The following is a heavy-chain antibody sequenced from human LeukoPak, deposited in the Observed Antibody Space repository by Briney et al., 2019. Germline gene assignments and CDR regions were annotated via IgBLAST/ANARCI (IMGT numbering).Heavy chain of an antibody. D-gene: IGHD3-22*01. J-gene: IGHJ4*02. Sequence: PGGSLRLSCAASGFTFSSYSMNWVRQAPGKGLEWVALISYDGSNKYYADSVKGRFTISRDNSKNTLYLQMNSLRAEDTAVYYCARRNQYDSKEIDYWGQGTLVTVSS. CDR1: GFTFSSYS. CDR2: ISYDGSNK. CDR3: ARRNQYDSKEIDY. V-gene: IGHV3-30*03.